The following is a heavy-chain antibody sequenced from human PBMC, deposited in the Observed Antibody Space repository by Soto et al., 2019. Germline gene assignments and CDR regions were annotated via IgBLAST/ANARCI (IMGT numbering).Heavy chain of an antibody. CDR3: ARDSGYNWNYDAFDI. CDR1: GYTFTSYA. CDR2: INAGNGNT. Sequence: RASVKVSCTASGYTFTSYAMHWVRQAPGQRLEWMGWINAGNGNTKYSQKFQGRVTITRDTSASTAYMELSSLRSEDTAVYYCARDSGYNWNYDAFDIWGQGTMVTVSS. J-gene: IGHJ3*02. V-gene: IGHV1-3*01. D-gene: IGHD1-7*01.